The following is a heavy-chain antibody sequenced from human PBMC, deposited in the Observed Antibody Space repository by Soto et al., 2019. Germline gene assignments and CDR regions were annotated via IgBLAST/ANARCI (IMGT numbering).Heavy chain of an antibody. Sequence: ASVKVSCKASGGTFSSYTISWVRQAPGQGLEWMGRIIPILGIANYAQKFQGRVTITADKSTSTAYMELSSLRSEDTAVYYCARDVRQSVVVPAAVGWFDPWGQGTLVTVSS. D-gene: IGHD2-2*01. V-gene: IGHV1-69*04. CDR3: ARDVRQSVVVPAAVGWFDP. CDR2: IIPILGIA. CDR1: GGTFSSYT. J-gene: IGHJ5*02.